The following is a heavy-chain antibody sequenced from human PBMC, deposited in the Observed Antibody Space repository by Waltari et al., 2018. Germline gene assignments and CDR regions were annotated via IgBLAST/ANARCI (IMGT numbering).Heavy chain of an antibody. D-gene: IGHD7-27*01. V-gene: IGHV3-74*03. J-gene: IGHJ4*02. CDR1: GFTFSRYW. Sequence: EVQLVESGGALVQPGGSLRLSCATSGFTFSRYWMHWVRKAPGKGLMWVSHMESDESRTTDADSVKGRFTISRDNAKNTVYLQMNNLRDEDTAVYYCVRDEPGDGLDYWGQGTLVTVSS. CDR2: MESDESRT. CDR3: VRDEPGDGLDY.